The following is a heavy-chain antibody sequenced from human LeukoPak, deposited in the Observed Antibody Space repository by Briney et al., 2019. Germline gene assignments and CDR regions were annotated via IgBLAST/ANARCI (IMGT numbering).Heavy chain of an antibody. D-gene: IGHD1-26*01. V-gene: IGHV1-46*02. CDR2: VNPSGSSS. CDR1: GYTFNIYY. CDR3: ARSGSYEAPFDY. J-gene: IGHJ4*02. Sequence: GASVKVSCKASGYTFNIYYMHWVRQAPEQGLQWMGTVNPSGSSSNYAQNFQGRVTLTKDTSTNTLYMELSSLRSEDTAVYYCARSGSYEAPFDYWGQGTLVTVSS.